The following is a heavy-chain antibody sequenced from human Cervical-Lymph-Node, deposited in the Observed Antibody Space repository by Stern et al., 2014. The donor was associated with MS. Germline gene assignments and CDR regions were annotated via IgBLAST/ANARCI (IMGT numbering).Heavy chain of an antibody. CDR2: VHSSETS. D-gene: IGHD6-19*01. J-gene: IGHJ5*02. V-gene: IGHV4-59*01. CDR3: ARWSGWTDGFDA. CDR1: GASITDYY. Sequence: QVQLQESGPGLVKPSETLSLTCTVSGASITDYYWNWVRQPPGKGLEWIGYVHSSETSRYNPSLHSRVTTSIDTFKNQFSLKVTSVTAADTAVYFCARWSGWTDGFDAWGQGTLVTVSS.